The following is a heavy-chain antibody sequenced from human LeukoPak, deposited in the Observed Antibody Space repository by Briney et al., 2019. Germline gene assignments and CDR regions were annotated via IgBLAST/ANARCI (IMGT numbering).Heavy chain of an antibody. CDR3: AKTTRLRSYGSDYYYYYMDV. V-gene: IGHV3-11*04. D-gene: IGHD3-10*01. CDR1: GFTFSDYY. J-gene: IGHJ6*03. Sequence: GGSLRLSCAASGFTFSDYYMSWVRQAPGKGLEWVSYISSRGATIYYADSVKGRFTISRDNAKNSLYLQMNTLRAEDTALYYCAKTTRLRSYGSDYYYYYMDVWGKGTTVTVSS. CDR2: ISSRGATI.